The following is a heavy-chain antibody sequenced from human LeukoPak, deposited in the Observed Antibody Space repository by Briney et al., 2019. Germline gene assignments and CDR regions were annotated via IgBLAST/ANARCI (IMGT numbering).Heavy chain of an antibody. V-gene: IGHV3-30*04. J-gene: IGHJ4*02. CDR2: ISYDGSNK. D-gene: IGHD6-19*01. Sequence: GGSLRLSCAASGFTFSSYAMHWVRQAPGKGLEWVAVISYDGSNKYYADSVKGRFTISRDNSKNTLYLQMSSLRAEDTAVYYCARGSEWLVPCYFDYWGQGTLVTVSS. CDR1: GFTFSSYA. CDR3: ARGSEWLVPCYFDY.